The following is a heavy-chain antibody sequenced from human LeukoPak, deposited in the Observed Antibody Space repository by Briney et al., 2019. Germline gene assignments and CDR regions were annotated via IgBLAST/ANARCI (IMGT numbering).Heavy chain of an antibody. V-gene: IGHV5-51*01. CDR3: ARLAGVLLSKTNWFDP. D-gene: IGHD2-15*01. J-gene: IGHJ5*02. Sequence: GESLKISCKGSGYSFSSYWIAWVRQMPGKGLEWMGIIYPGDSETKYSPPFQGQVTISADKSISTAYLQWSSLKASDTAIYYCARLAGVLLSKTNWFDPWGQGTLVTVSS. CDR2: IYPGDSET. CDR1: GYSFSSYW.